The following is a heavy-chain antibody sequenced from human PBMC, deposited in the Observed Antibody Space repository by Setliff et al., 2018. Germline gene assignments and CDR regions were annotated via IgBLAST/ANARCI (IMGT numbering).Heavy chain of an antibody. J-gene: IGHJ1*01. CDR3: SRLVRFCTRVACQTLSGGEF. CDR1: GYSFTDYG. CDR2: ISAHTGNT. V-gene: IGHV1-18*01. Sequence: ASVKVSCKTPGYSFTDYGIAWVRQAPGQGLEWMGWISAHTGNTYSGQKLHDRLTLTTDTSTNTAYMELRSLGSDDTAVYYCSRLVRFCTRVACQTLSGGEFWGQGTLVTVSS. D-gene: IGHD2-8*01.